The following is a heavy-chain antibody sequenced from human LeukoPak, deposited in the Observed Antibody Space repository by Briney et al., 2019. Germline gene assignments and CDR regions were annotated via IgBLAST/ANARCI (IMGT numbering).Heavy chain of an antibody. CDR1: TDSISSHY. J-gene: IGHJ3*02. V-gene: IGHV4-59*11. CDR2: ISYIGST. CDR3: ARDLITVTKGFDI. D-gene: IGHD4-17*01. Sequence: SETLSLTCAVSTDSISSHYWSWIRQPPGKGLEWIGYISYIGSTNYNPSLKSRVTISIDTSRNQFSLKLRSVTAADTAVYYCARDLITVTKGFDIWGQGTMVSVSS.